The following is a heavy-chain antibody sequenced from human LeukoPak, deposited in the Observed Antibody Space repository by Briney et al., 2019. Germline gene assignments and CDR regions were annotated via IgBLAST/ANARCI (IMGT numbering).Heavy chain of an antibody. V-gene: IGHV2-5*02. CDR3: AHRQNYYDSSIYDY. CDR1: GFALGARRVG. Sequence: GPTLSNAPPPLTLTGTFSGFALGARRVGVCWIRQPPVKVLVGLTMMYWDDDKRYSPSLKSKLTINKDTAKNQVVLTMTNVDPVDTATYYCAHRQNYYDSSIYDYWGQGTLVTVSS. CDR2: MYWDDDK. D-gene: IGHD3-22*01. J-gene: IGHJ4*02.